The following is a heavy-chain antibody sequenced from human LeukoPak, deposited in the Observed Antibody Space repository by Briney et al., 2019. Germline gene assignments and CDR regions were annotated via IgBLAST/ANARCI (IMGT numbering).Heavy chain of an antibody. CDR2: IYYSGST. D-gene: IGHD3-16*01. Sequence: SETLSLTCAVSGGSISSYYWSWIRQLPGKGLEWIGYIYYSGSTNYNPSLKSRVTISVDTSKNQFSLKLSSVTAADTAVYYCARHPNSYGYFDYWGQGTLVTVSS. CDR3: ARHPNSYGYFDY. CDR1: GGSISSYY. J-gene: IGHJ4*02. V-gene: IGHV4-59*08.